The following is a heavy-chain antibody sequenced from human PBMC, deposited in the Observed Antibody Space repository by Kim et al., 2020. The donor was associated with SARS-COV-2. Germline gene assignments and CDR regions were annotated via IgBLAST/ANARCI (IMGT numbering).Heavy chain of an antibody. V-gene: IGHV1-18*01. CDR3: ARDRSIAVAGEYYYYGMDV. CDR1: GYTFTSYG. D-gene: IGHD6-19*01. J-gene: IGHJ6*02. CDR2: ISAYNGNT. Sequence: ASVKVSCKASGYTFTSYGISWVRQAPGQGLEWMGWISAYNGNTNYAQKLQGRVTMTTDTSTSTAYMELRSLRSDDTAVYYCARDRSIAVAGEYYYYGMDVWGQGTTVTVSS.